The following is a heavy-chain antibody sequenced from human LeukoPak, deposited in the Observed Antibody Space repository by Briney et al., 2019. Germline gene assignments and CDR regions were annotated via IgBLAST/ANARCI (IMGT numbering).Heavy chain of an antibody. Sequence: PSETLSLTCAVYGGSFSGYYWSWIRQPPGKGLEWIGEINHSGSTNYNPSLKGRVTISVDTSKNQFSLKLSSVTAADTAVYYCARGRYYDFWSGYFPGAHFDYWGQGTLVTVSS. J-gene: IGHJ4*02. CDR3: ARGRYYDFWSGYFPGAHFDY. CDR1: GGSFSGYY. D-gene: IGHD3-3*01. CDR2: INHSGST. V-gene: IGHV4-34*01.